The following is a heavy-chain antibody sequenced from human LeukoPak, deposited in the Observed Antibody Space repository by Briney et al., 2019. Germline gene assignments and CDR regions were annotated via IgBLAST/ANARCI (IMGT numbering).Heavy chain of an antibody. Sequence: GALVKVSCKASEYTFTNYALHRVRQAPGQRPEWMGWITAGNGNTKYSQNFQGRVTITRDTSASTAYMELSSLRSEDTAVYYCASLLGVRGVIRYYFDYWGQGTLVTVSS. D-gene: IGHD3-10*01. CDR3: ASLLGVRGVIRYYFDY. CDR1: EYTFTNYA. J-gene: IGHJ4*02. V-gene: IGHV1-3*01. CDR2: ITAGNGNT.